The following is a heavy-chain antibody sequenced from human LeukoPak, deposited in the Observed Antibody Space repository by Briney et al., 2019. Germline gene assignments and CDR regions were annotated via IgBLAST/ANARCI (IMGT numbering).Heavy chain of an antibody. CDR1: GGSFSGYY. V-gene: IGHV4-34*01. Sequence: SETLSLTCAVYGGSFSGYYRSWIRQPPGKGLEWIGEINHSGSTNYNPSLKSRVTISVDTSKNQFSLKLSSVTAADTAVYYCARGRRILTALDYWGQGTLVTVSS. CDR2: INHSGST. CDR3: ARGRRILTALDY. D-gene: IGHD3-9*01. J-gene: IGHJ4*02.